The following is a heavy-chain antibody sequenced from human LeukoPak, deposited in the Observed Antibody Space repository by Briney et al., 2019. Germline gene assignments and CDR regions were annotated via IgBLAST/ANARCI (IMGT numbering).Heavy chain of an antibody. Sequence: PGGSLRLSCAASGFTFSDYYMSWIRQAPGKGLEWVSYISSSGSTIYYADSVKGRFTISRDNSENSLYLQMDSLRDEDTAVYYCAKARIAAAGTGAFDVWGQGTMVTVSS. D-gene: IGHD6-13*01. CDR1: GFTFSDYY. J-gene: IGHJ3*01. V-gene: IGHV3-11*01. CDR2: ISSSGSTI. CDR3: AKARIAAAGTGAFDV.